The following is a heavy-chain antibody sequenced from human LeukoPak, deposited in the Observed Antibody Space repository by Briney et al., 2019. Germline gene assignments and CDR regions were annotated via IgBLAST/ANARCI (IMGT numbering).Heavy chain of an antibody. Sequence: SETLSLTCTVSGGSISTGSYYWAWIRQPPGKGLEWIGSVFYSGSTQNNPSLKSRVTISVDTSKNQFSLRLSSVTAADTAIYYCARRGFCGSSSCNDAFDLWGQGTMVTVSP. J-gene: IGHJ3*01. CDR1: GGSISTGSYY. CDR3: ARRGFCGSSSCNDAFDL. CDR2: VFYSGST. D-gene: IGHD2-2*01. V-gene: IGHV4-39*01.